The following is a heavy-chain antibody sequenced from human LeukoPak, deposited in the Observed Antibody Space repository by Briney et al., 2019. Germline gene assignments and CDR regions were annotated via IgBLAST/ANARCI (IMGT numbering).Heavy chain of an antibody. CDR1: GFTFSSRDW. Sequence: GGSLRLSCVASGFTFSSRDWMTWVRQAPGKGLEWVANIKQDGSEKNYVDSVKGRFTISRDNAKNSLYLQMNSLRSEDTALYYCTKATGYNWNDKDAFDVWGQGAMVIVSS. CDR2: IKQDGSEK. D-gene: IGHD1-1*01. V-gene: IGHV3-7*03. CDR3: TKATGYNWNDKDAFDV. J-gene: IGHJ3*01.